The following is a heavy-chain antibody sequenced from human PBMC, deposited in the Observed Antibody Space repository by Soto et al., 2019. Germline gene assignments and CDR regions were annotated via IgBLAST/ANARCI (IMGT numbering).Heavy chain of an antibody. Sequence: HTLSLTFAISGDSFSRNNAGWNWIRPAPSRGLEWLGRTYYRTQWFNGYAVSEKSRIPITPDTSKNPSSQQMKSATPEDPAVYFCTTDYSTDYFDVWGQGTPVTVS. D-gene: IGHD2-2*01. J-gene: IGHJ4*02. CDR3: TTDYSTDYFDV. V-gene: IGHV6-1*01. CDR2: TYYRTQWFN. CDR1: GDSFSRNNAG.